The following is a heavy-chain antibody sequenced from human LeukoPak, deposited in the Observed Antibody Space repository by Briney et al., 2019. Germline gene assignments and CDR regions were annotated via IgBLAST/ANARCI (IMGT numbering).Heavy chain of an antibody. J-gene: IGHJ3*01. CDR2: IYTSGTT. V-gene: IGHV3-53*01. Sequence: GASLRLSCAGSGFTVSSNYMSWVRQAPREGLEWVPVIYTSGTTYYADSVKGRFTISRDSSKNTLYLQMNSLRAEDTAVYYCARDNGNDYGANWGQGTMVTVSS. CDR3: ARDNGNDYGAN. CDR1: GFTVSSNY. D-gene: IGHD4/OR15-4a*01.